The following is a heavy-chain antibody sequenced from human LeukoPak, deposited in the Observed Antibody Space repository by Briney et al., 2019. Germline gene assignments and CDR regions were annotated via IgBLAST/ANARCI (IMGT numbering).Heavy chain of an antibody. J-gene: IGHJ5*02. CDR2: STSSGDVT. CDR1: GFTFNIYA. D-gene: IGHD3-22*01. Sequence: GGSLRLSCAASGFTFNIYAMSWVRQAPGKGLEWVSSSTSSGDVTFYADSVKDRFTISRDNSKNTLYLQMSRLIAEDTAVYYYAKYRPNYHESNGHYYRLNCDTWGQGALVTVSS. CDR3: AKYRPNYHESNGHYYRLNCDT. V-gene: IGHV3-23*01.